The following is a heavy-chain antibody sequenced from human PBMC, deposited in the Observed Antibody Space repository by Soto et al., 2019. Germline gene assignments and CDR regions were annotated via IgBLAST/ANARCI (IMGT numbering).Heavy chain of an antibody. CDR1: GYTFTSYG. D-gene: IGHD2-2*01. CDR3: ARVDCSSTSCYAPRRAFDI. Sequence: ASVKVSCKASGYTFTSYGISWVRQAPGQGLEWMGWINPNSGGTNYAQKFQGRVTMTRDTSISTAYMELSRLRSDDTAVYYCARVDCSSTSCYAPRRAFDIWGQGTMVTVS. CDR2: INPNSGGT. J-gene: IGHJ3*02. V-gene: IGHV1-2*02.